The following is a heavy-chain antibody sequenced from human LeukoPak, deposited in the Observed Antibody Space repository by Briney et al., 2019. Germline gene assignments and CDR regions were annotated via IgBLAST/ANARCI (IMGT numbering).Heavy chain of an antibody. CDR2: INHSGST. D-gene: IGHD5-18*01. Sequence: PSETLSLTCAVYGGSFSGYYWSWIRQPPGKGLEWIGEINHSGSTNYNPSLKSRVTMSVDTSKNQFSLKLSSVTAADTAVYYCARTRNTATDAFDIWGQGTMVTVSS. V-gene: IGHV4-34*01. CDR3: ARTRNTATDAFDI. J-gene: IGHJ3*02. CDR1: GGSFSGYY.